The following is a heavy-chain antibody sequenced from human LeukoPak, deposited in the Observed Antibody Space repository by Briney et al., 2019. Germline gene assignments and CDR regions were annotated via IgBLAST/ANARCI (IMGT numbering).Heavy chain of an antibody. J-gene: IGHJ4*01. CDR3: ARGRGYSSGYYAY. Sequence: GGSLRLSCAASGCTFSSYGMNWVRQAPGKGLEWVSYISSSSSTIYYADSLKGRFTISRDNAKNSLYLQMNSLSAEDTAVYYCARGRGYSSGYYAYWGQGTLVTVSS. D-gene: IGHD3-22*01. CDR2: ISSSSSTI. CDR1: GCTFSSYG. V-gene: IGHV3-48*01.